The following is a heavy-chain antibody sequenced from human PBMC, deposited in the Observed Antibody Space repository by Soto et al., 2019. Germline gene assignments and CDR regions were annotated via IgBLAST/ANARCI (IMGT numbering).Heavy chain of an antibody. V-gene: IGHV3-30*18. D-gene: IGHD2-15*01. CDR2: ISYDGSNK. CDR1: GFTFSSYG. Sequence: PGGSLRLSCAASGFTFSSYGIHWVRQAPGKGLEWVAVISYDGSNKYYADSVKGRFTISRDNSKNTLYLQMNSLRTEDTAMYYCAKDRYCSGGTCLNFYGMDVWGQGTTVTVS. CDR3: AKDRYCSGGTCLNFYGMDV. J-gene: IGHJ6*02.